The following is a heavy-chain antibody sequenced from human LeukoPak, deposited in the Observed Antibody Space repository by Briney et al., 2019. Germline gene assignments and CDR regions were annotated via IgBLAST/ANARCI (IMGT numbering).Heavy chain of an antibody. D-gene: IGHD6-19*01. J-gene: IGHJ2*01. V-gene: IGHV5-51*01. CDR1: GYSFTSYW. CDR3: ARRGAVAGPPFDL. Sequence: GESLRISGKGSGYSFTSYWIGWVRQMPGKGLEWMGIIYPGDSDTRYSPSFQGQVTISADKSISTAYLQWSSLKASDTAMYYCARRGAVAGPPFDLWGRGTLVTVSS. CDR2: IYPGDSDT.